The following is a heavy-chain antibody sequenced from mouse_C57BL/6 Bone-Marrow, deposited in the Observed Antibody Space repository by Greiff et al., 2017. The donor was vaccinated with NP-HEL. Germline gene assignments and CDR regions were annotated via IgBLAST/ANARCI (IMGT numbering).Heavy chain of an antibody. V-gene: IGHV1-4*01. D-gene: IGHD1-1*01. CDR3: ARAGSSYGYFDV. Sequence: VQLQQSGAELARPGASVKMSCKASGYTFTSYTMHWVKQRPGQGLEWIGYINPSRGYTKYNQKFKDKATLTADTSSRTAYMQLSSLTSEDSAVDYCARAGSSYGYFDVWGTGTTVTVSS. J-gene: IGHJ1*03. CDR1: GYTFTSYT. CDR2: INPSRGYT.